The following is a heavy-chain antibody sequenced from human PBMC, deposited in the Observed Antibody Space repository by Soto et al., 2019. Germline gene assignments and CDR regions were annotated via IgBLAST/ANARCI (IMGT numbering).Heavy chain of an antibody. CDR2: ISSSSSYT. J-gene: IGHJ4*02. D-gene: IGHD3-22*01. CDR3: AKDLGMIVVVITHFDY. V-gene: IGHV3-11*05. Sequence: NPGGSLRLSCAASGFTFSDYYMSWIRQAPGKGLEWVSYISSSSSYTNYADSVKGRFTISRDNAKNTLYLQMNSLRAEDTAVYYCAKDLGMIVVVITHFDYWGQGTLVTVSS. CDR1: GFTFSDYY.